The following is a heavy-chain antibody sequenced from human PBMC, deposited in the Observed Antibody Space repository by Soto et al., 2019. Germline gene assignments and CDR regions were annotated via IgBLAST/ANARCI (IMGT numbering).Heavy chain of an antibody. CDR3: AKEGSPKVSRWDDY. V-gene: IGHV3-30*18. CDR2: ISHEGGTQ. D-gene: IGHD1-26*01. J-gene: IGHJ4*02. CDR1: GFTFSDYG. Sequence: QVQLAESGGGVVQPGGSLRLSCAASGFTFSDYGIDWIRQAPGKGLEWVAVISHEGGTQYYADSVRGRFTVSRDNSKNIMYLQTNSLRPVDTAVNFWAKEGSPKVSRWDDYWGQGTLVTVSS.